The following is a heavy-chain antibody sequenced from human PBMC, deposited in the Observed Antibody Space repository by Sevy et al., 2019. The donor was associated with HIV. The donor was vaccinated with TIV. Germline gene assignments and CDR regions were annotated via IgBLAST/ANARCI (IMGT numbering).Heavy chain of an antibody. CDR3: ARDRSPPRNYDSSGYPFDY. V-gene: IGHV1-18*01. D-gene: IGHD3-22*01. CDR1: GYTFTSYG. Sequence: ASLKVSCKASGYTFTSYGISWVRQAPGQGLEWMGWISAYNGNTNYAQKLQGRVTMTTDTSTSTAYMELRSLRSDDTAVYYCARDRSPPRNYDSSGYPFDYWGQGTLVTVSS. J-gene: IGHJ4*02. CDR2: ISAYNGNT.